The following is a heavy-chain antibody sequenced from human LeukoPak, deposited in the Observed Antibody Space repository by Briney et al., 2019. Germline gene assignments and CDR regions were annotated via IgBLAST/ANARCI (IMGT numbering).Heavy chain of an antibody. J-gene: IGHJ4*02. V-gene: IGHV3-23*01. Sequence: PGGSLRLSCAASGFTFSSYGMSWVRQAPGKGLEWVSAISGSGGSTYYADSVKGRFTISRDNSKNSLYLQMNSLRAEDTAVYYCAREGYSSSAHFDYWGQGTLVTVSS. D-gene: IGHD6-6*01. CDR3: AREGYSSSAHFDY. CDR1: GFTFSSYG. CDR2: ISGSGGST.